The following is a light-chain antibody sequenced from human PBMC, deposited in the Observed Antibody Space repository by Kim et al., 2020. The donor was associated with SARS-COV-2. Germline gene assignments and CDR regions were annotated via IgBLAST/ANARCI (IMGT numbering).Light chain of an antibody. Sequence: EIVLTQSPGTLSLSPGERATLSCRASQSVSNNYLAWYQQKPGQAPRPLIYGASNRATGMPDRFSGSGSGTDFTITISRLEPEDFAVYYCQQYGSSVWTFGQGTKVEIK. CDR2: GAS. J-gene: IGKJ1*01. CDR3: QQYGSSVWT. V-gene: IGKV3-20*01. CDR1: QSVSNNY.